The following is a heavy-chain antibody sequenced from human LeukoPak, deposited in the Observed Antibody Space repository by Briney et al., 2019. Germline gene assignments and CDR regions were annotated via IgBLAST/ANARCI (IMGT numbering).Heavy chain of an antibody. D-gene: IGHD1-14*01. J-gene: IGHJ4*02. V-gene: IGHV4-39*01. CDR1: GGSINSGTYY. CDR2: MYHDGRT. CDR3: ASDHKSITMRKGQYFDY. Sequence: SETLSLTCTVSGGSINSGTYYCGWIRQPPGKGLEWIASMYHDGRTSYNPSLESRVTISIDTSTNQFSLKLSSVTAADTAVYYCASDHKSITMRKGQYFDYWGQGVLVTVSS.